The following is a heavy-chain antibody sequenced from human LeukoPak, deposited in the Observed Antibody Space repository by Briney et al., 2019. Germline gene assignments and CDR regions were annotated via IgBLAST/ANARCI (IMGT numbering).Heavy chain of an antibody. V-gene: IGHV3-33*01. CDR3: ARVRESSWSDAYYYYYGMDV. CDR2: IWYDGSNK. CDR1: GFTFSSYG. Sequence: GSLRLSCAASGFTFSSYGMHWVRQAPGKGRGGGAVIWYDGSNKYYSDSVKGRFTISRDNSKNTLYLQMNSLRAEDTAVYYCARVRESSWSDAYYYYYGMDVWGQGTTVTVSS. J-gene: IGHJ6*02. D-gene: IGHD6-13*01.